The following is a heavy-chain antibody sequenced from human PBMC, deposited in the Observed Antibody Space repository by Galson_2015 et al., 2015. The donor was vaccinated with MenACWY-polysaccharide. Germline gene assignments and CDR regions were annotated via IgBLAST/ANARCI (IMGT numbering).Heavy chain of an antibody. J-gene: IGHJ3*01. D-gene: IGHD2-15*01. CDR3: AREGSRIVFHAFDV. V-gene: IGHV3-33*01. Sequence: SLRLSCAASGIKFYGSGMHWVRQAPGKGLEWVAVIQYDGSNKVYADSVKGRFSISRDNSKNTLYLRMNSLRAEDTAVYYCAREGSRIVFHAFDVWGQGTMVTVSS. CDR1: GIKFYGSG. CDR2: IQYDGSNK.